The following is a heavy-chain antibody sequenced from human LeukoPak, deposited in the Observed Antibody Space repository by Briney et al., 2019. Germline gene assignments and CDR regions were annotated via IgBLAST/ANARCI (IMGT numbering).Heavy chain of an antibody. J-gene: IGHJ6*02. V-gene: IGHV3-30*18. CDR2: ISYDGSYK. CDR3: AKDHSSSYPYYYGMDV. Sequence: GRSLRLSCAASGFTFSSYGMHWVRQAPGKGLDWVAVISYDGSYKYYADSVKGRFTISRDNSKNTLYLQMNSLRGEDTAVYYCAKDHSSSYPYYYGMDVWGQGTTVTVSS. D-gene: IGHD6-6*01. CDR1: GFTFSSYG.